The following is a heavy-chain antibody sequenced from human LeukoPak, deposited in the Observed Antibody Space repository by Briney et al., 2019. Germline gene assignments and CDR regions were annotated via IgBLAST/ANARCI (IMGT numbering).Heavy chain of an antibody. CDR2: ISAYNGNT. CDR3: ARGGSSVEMATITD. V-gene: IGHV1-18*01. J-gene: IGHJ4*02. D-gene: IGHD5-24*01. Sequence: ASVKVSCKASGYTFTSYGISWVRQAPGQGLEWMGWISAYNGNTNYAQKLQGRVTMTTDTSTSTAYMELRSLRSDYTAVYYCARGGSSVEMATITDWGQGTLVTVSS. CDR1: GYTFTSYG.